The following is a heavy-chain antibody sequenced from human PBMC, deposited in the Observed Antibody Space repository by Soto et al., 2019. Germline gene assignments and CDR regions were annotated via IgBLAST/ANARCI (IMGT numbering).Heavy chain of an antibody. CDR3: ATSYGSGSAHFDY. J-gene: IGHJ4*02. V-gene: IGHV1-69*02. CDR2: VIPMVGMS. Sequence: QVQLVQSGAEVKKPGSSVKVSCTASGGTFNFYSISWVRQAPGQGLEWVGRVIPMVGMSEYAQKFQGRVTITAAKSTSMAHMTLRSLRAEDTAVYCCATSYGSGSAHFDYWGPGTLVTVSS. CDR1: GGTFNFYS. D-gene: IGHD3-10*01.